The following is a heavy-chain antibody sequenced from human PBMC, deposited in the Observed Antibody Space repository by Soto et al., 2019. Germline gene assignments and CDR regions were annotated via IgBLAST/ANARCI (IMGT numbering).Heavy chain of an antibody. J-gene: IGHJ6*02. CDR1: GGTFSSYA. V-gene: IGHV1-69*13. CDR3: ARDQVAVARYYYYGMDV. D-gene: IGHD6-19*01. CDR2: IIPIFATA. Sequence: GASVKVSCKASGGTFSSYAISWVRQAPGQGLEWMGGIIPIFATANYAQKLQGRVTITADESTSTAYMELRSLRSDDTAVYYCARDQVAVARYYYYGMDVWGQGTTVTVSS.